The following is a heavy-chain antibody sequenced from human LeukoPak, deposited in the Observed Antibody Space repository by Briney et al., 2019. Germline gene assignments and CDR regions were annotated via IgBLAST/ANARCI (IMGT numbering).Heavy chain of an antibody. D-gene: IGHD6-19*01. CDR2: INPNSGDT. CDR3: ARVGSSGWYVHPTLDY. J-gene: IGHJ4*02. V-gene: IGHV1-2*02. Sequence: ASMKVSCKASGYTFTGYYMHWVRQAPGQGLEWMGWINPNSGDTNYAQKFQGRVTVTRDTSISTAYMELSRLRSDDTAVFYCARVGSSGWYVHPTLDYWGQGTLVTVSS. CDR1: GYTFTGYY.